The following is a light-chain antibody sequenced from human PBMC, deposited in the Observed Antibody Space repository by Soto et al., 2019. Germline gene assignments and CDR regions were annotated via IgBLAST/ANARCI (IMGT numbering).Light chain of an antibody. CDR2: AAS. CDR3: PQSYSTPFT. V-gene: IGKV1-39*01. CDR1: QSISSY. J-gene: IGKJ4*01. Sequence: DIQMTQSPSSLSASVGDRVTITCRASQSISSYLNWYQQKPGKAPKLLIYAASSLQSGVPSRFSGSGSGTDFTLTISSLQPEDFATYYCPQSYSTPFTFGGGTKVDIX.